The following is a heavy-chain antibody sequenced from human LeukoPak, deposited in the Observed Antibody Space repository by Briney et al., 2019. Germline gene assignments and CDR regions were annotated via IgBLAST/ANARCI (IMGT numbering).Heavy chain of an antibody. CDR2: ISGGGGNT. J-gene: IGHJ4*02. CDR1: GFTFSSYV. Sequence: GGSLRLSCAASGFTFSSYVMSWVRQAPGKGLQWVSAISGGGGNTYDADSVKGRFTISRDNSKNTLYLQMNSLRVEDTAVYSCARDRDIASAAYYFDYWGQGNLVTVSS. CDR3: ARDRDIASAAYYFDY. D-gene: IGHD6-13*01. V-gene: IGHV3-23*01.